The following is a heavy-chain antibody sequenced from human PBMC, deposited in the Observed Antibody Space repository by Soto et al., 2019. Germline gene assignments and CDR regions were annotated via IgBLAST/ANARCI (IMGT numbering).Heavy chain of an antibody. D-gene: IGHD3-16*01. CDR3: VRGGSSPSY. CDR2: LSSGSRYV. Sequence: WGSLRLSCTASGFTFTNYIMTWVRQAPGKGLEWVSSLSSGSRYVYYVDSVKGRFTISRDDAKNSVYLQMNSLRAEDAAVYYCVRGGSSPSYWGKGSRVNVSS. J-gene: IGHJ4*02. CDR1: GFTFTNYI. V-gene: IGHV3-21*01.